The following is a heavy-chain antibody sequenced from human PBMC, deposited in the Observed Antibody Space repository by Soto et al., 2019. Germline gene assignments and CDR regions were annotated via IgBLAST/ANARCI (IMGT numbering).Heavy chain of an antibody. J-gene: IGHJ4*02. D-gene: IGHD6-13*01. Sequence: PGVSLRVSCAAAGFTSSGYAMNWVRQDPGKGLEWVSVISGSGDSTYYADSVKGRFTISRDNSKNTLYLQMNSLRAEDTAVYYCARRGPGTYFDYWGQGTLVTVSS. CDR1: GFTSSGYA. CDR2: ISGSGDST. CDR3: ARRGPGTYFDY. V-gene: IGHV3-23*01.